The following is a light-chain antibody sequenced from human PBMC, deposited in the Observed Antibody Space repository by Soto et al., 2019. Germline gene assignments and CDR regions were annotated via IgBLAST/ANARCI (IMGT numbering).Light chain of an antibody. CDR1: SSDVGGYNY. V-gene: IGLV2-11*01. Sequence: QSALTQPRSVSGSPGQSVTISCTGTSSDVGGYNYVSWYQQHPGKAPKLMIYDVSKRPSGVPDRFSGSKSGNTASLTISGLLAEDEADYYCCSYAGSWAVFGGGTKLTVL. J-gene: IGLJ2*01. CDR2: DVS. CDR3: CSYAGSWAV.